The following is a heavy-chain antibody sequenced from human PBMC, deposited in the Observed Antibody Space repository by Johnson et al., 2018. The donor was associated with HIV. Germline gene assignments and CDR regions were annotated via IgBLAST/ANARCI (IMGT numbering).Heavy chain of an antibody. CDR1: GFTFDDYD. CDR2: INWNGDNT. Sequence: VQLVESGGGVARPGGSLRLSCAASGFTFDDYDMNWVRQAPGKGLEWVSGINWNGDNTGYGDSVKGRFTIFRDNAKNSLYLQMNRLRAEDTALYYGARGGMRGELGAFDIWGQGTMVTVSS. D-gene: IGHD1-26*01. CDR3: ARGGMRGELGAFDI. V-gene: IGHV3-20*04. J-gene: IGHJ3*02.